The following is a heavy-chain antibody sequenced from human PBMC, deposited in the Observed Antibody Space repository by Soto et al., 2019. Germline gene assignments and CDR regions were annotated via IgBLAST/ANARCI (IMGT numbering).Heavy chain of an antibody. V-gene: IGHV3-74*01. Sequence: PGGSLRLSCAASGFTFSSYWMHWVRQAPGKGLVWVSRINSDGSSTSYADSVKGRFTISRDNAKNTLYLQMNSLRAEDTAVYYCARDANYYGSGPQCYFDYWGQGTLVTVSS. CDR3: ARDANYYGSGPQCYFDY. CDR2: INSDGSST. J-gene: IGHJ4*02. CDR1: GFTFSSYW. D-gene: IGHD3-10*01.